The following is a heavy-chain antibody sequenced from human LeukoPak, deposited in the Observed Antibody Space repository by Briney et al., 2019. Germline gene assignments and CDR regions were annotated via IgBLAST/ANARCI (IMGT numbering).Heavy chain of an antibody. Sequence: SETLSLTCTVSGGSISSYYWSWIRQPPGKGLEWIGYIYYSGSTNYNPSLKSRVTISVDTSKNQFSLKLSSVTAADTAVYYCARGGSTIFGVPFDPWGQGTLVTVSS. CDR1: GGSISSYY. D-gene: IGHD3-3*01. V-gene: IGHV4-59*12. CDR2: IYYSGST. J-gene: IGHJ5*02. CDR3: ARGGSTIFGVPFDP.